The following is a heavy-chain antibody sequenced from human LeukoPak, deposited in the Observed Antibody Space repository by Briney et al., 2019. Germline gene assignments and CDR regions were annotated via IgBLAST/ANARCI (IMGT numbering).Heavy chain of an antibody. D-gene: IGHD5-12*01. J-gene: IGHJ4*02. CDR3: ARASGYGDTRGDY. V-gene: IGHV3-21*01. CDR2: ISSSSSYI. Sequence: GGSLRLSCAASGFTFSSYSMNWVRQAPGKGLEWVSSISSSSSYIYYADSVKGRFTISRDNAKNSLYLQMNSLRAEDTAVYYCARASGYGDTRGDYWGQGTLVTVSS. CDR1: GFTFSSYS.